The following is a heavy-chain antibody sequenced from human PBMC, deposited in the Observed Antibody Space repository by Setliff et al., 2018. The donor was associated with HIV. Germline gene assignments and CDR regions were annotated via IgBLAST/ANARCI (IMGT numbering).Heavy chain of an antibody. V-gene: IGHV1-69*13. Sequence: SVKVSCKASGGSFSSYSISWVRQAPGQGLEWMGGIIPIFGTVNYAQRFQGRVTISADGSTSSAYMELSSLRSEDTAVYYCAREHDSLTGYSFDFWGQGTLVTVSS. D-gene: IGHD3-9*01. CDR2: IIPIFGTV. CDR3: AREHDSLTGYSFDF. CDR1: GGSFSSYS. J-gene: IGHJ4*02.